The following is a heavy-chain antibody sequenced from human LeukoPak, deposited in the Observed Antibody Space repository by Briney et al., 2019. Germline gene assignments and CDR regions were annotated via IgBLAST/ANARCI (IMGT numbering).Heavy chain of an antibody. CDR3: ARPMARITMVRGVRDYMDV. CDR2: INHSGST. D-gene: IGHD3-10*01. J-gene: IGHJ6*03. CDR1: GGSFSGYY. V-gene: IGHV4-34*01. Sequence: MSSETLSLTCAVYGGSFSGYYWSWIRQPPGKGLEWIGEINHSGSTNYNPSLKSRVTISVDTSKNQFSLKLSSVTAADTAVYYCARPMARITMVRGVRDYMDVWGKGTTVTISS.